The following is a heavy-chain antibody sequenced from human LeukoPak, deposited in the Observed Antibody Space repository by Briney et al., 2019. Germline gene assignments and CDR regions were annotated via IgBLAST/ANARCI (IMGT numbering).Heavy chain of an antibody. V-gene: IGHV4-34*01. CDR3: ASPAGGSGSYYNYNWFDP. D-gene: IGHD3-10*01. Sequence: SETLSLTCAVYGGSFSGYYWSWIRQPPGKGLEWIGEINHSGSTNYNPSLKSRVTISVDTSKNQFSLKLSSVTAADTAVYYCASPAGGSGSYYNYNWFDPWGQGTLVTVSS. CDR1: GGSFSGYY. CDR2: INHSGST. J-gene: IGHJ5*02.